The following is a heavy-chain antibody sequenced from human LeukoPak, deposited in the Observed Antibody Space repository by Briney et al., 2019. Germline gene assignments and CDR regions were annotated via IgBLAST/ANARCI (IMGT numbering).Heavy chain of an antibody. CDR2: IYTSGST. J-gene: IGHJ5*02. CDR1: GGSISSYY. D-gene: IGHD3-10*01. CDR3: ARGPYGSGSYNWFDP. V-gene: IGHV4-4*07. Sequence: SETLSLTCTVSGGSISSYYWSWIRQPPGKGLEWIGRIYTSGSTNYNPSLKSRVTMSVDTSKNQFSLKLSSVAAADTAVYYCARGPYGSGSYNWFDPWGQGTLVTVSS.